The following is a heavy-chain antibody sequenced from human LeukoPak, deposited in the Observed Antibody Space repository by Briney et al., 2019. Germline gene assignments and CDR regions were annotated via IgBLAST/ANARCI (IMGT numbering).Heavy chain of an antibody. CDR1: GGSISSSSYY. CDR2: IYYSGST. Sequence: PSETLSLTCTVSGGSISSSSYYWGWIRQPPGKGLEWIGSIYYSGSTYYNPSLKSRVTISVDTSKNQFSLKLSSVTAADTAVYYCARAYDTYYYDSSGYWYYWGQGTLVTVSS. CDR3: ARAYDTYYYDSSGYWYY. J-gene: IGHJ4*02. D-gene: IGHD3-22*01. V-gene: IGHV4-39*01.